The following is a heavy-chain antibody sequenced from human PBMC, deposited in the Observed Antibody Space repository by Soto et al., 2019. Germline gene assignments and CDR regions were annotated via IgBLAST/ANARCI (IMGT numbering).Heavy chain of an antibody. J-gene: IGHJ6*02. D-gene: IGHD1-26*01. CDR2: IYSGGST. CDR1: GFTVSSNY. Sequence: GSLRLSCAASGFTVSSNYMSWVRQAPGKGLEWVSVIYSGGSTYYADSVKGRFTISRDNSKNTLYLQMNSLRAEDTAVYYCARSGSHARNYYYGMDVWGQRTTVTVSS. CDR3: ARSGSHARNYYYGMDV. V-gene: IGHV3-66*01.